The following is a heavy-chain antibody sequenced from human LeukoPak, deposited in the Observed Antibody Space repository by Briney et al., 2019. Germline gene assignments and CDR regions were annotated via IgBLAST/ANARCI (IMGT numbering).Heavy chain of an antibody. CDR3: AKSNIVVVPAAIVGGWFDP. CDR1: GYTFTGYY. J-gene: IGHJ5*02. V-gene: IGHV1-2*02. Sequence: GASVKVSCKASGYTFTGYYMHWGRQAPGQGLEWMGWINPNSGGTNYAQKFQGRVTMTRDTSISTAYMELSRLRSDDTAVYYCAKSNIVVVPAAIVGGWFDPWGQGTLVTVSS. D-gene: IGHD2-2*01. CDR2: INPNSGGT.